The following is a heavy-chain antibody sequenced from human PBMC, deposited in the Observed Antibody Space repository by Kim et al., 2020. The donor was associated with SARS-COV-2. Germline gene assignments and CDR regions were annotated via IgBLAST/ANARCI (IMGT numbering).Heavy chain of an antibody. Sequence: GGSLRLSCAASGFTFGSSWMTWVRQAPGKGLVWVANINHDGNEKHYVDSVKGRFTFSRDNAKNSLYLQMNSLTAEDTAVYYCARVVSSGYLNVWGQGTTVTVSS. CDR2: INHDGNEK. CDR3: ARVVSSGYLNV. J-gene: IGHJ6*02. CDR1: GFTFGSSW. V-gene: IGHV3-7*01. D-gene: IGHD5-12*01.